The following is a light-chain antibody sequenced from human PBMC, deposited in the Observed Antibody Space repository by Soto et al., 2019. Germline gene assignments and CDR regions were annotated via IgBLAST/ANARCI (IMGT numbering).Light chain of an antibody. V-gene: IGLV1-40*01. J-gene: IGLJ3*02. CDR3: QSYDNALSAGV. CDR1: SSNIGTGYD. Sequence: QSVLTQPPSVSGAPGQRVTIPCTGSSSNIGTGYDVHWYQQLPGTAPKLLIYVNNNRPSGVPDRFSGSKSGTSASLAITGLQAEDEAAYYCQSYDNALSAGVFGGGTKLTVL. CDR2: VNN.